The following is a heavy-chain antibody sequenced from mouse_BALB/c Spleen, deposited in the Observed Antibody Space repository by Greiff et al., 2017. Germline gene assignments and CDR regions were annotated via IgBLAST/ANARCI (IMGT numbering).Heavy chain of an antibody. CDR3: ASSSTARSFAY. CDR1: GFTFSSFG. Sequence: EVMLVESGGGLVQPGGSRKLSCAASGFTFSSFGMHWVRQAPEKGLEWVAYISSGSSTIYYADTVKGRFTISRDNPKNTLFLQMTSLRSEDTAMYYCASSSTARSFAYWGQGTLVTVSA. D-gene: IGHD3-1*01. V-gene: IGHV5-17*02. J-gene: IGHJ3*01. CDR2: ISSGSSTI.